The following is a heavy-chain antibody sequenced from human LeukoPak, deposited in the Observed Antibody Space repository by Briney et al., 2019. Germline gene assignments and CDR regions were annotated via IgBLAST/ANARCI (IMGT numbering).Heavy chain of an antibody. Sequence: GASVKVSCKASGYTFTSYGISWVRQAPGQGLEWMGWISAYNGNTNYAQKLQGRVTMTTDTSTSTAYMELRSLRSDDTAVYYCARDRAYGDYAGVWFDYWGQGTLVTVSS. J-gene: IGHJ4*02. D-gene: IGHD4-17*01. V-gene: IGHV1-18*01. CDR2: ISAYNGNT. CDR1: GYTFTSYG. CDR3: ARDRAYGDYAGVWFDY.